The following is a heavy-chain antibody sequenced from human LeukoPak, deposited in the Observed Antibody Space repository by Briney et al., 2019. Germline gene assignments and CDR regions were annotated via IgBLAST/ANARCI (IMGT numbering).Heavy chain of an antibody. CDR1: GFTFNSYG. Sequence: GRSLRLSCAASGFTFNSYGMHWVRQAPGKGLEWVAVIWYDGSNKYYADSVKGRFTISRDNSKNTLYLQMNSLRAEDTALCYCAKTDTGYYFDYWGQGTLVTVSS. D-gene: IGHD5-12*01. CDR2: IWYDGSNK. J-gene: IGHJ4*02. CDR3: AKTDTGYYFDY. V-gene: IGHV3-33*06.